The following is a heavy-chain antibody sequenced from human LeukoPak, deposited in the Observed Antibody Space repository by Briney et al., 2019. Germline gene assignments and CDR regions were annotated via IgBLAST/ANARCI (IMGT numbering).Heavy chain of an antibody. CDR1: GFIVSNNY. V-gene: IGHV3-66*01. CDR3: ARDRDYSGSGRPDS. J-gene: IGHJ4*02. D-gene: IGHD3-10*01. Sequence: PGGSLRLSCAASGFIVSNNYMSWVRQAPGKGPEWVSVIYDGGITYYTEYVMRSFILYRDDYPNPLHLQMNSLRVDEPAVYYCARDRDYSGSGRPDSWRQRTLVTV. CDR2: IYDGGIT.